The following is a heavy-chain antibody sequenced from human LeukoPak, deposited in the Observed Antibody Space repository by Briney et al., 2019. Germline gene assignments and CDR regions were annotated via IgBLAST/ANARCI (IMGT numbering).Heavy chain of an antibody. Sequence: SQTLSLTCAISGESISSNSAAWNWIRQSPSRGLEWLGRTYYRSKWYNDYAVSVKSRITINPDTSKNQFSLQLNSVTPEDTAVYYCARVGLDFWSGYSSFDYWGQGTLVTVSS. CDR3: ARVGLDFWSGYSSFDY. J-gene: IGHJ4*02. V-gene: IGHV6-1*01. CDR2: TYYRSKWYN. CDR1: GESISSNSAA. D-gene: IGHD3-3*01.